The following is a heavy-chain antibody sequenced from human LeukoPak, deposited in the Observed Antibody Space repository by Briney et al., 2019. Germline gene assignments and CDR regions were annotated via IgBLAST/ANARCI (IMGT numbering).Heavy chain of an antibody. Sequence: GASVKVSCGTSGYSFTTYGISWLRQAPGQGLEWMGWIAAYNGKTDYAQNLQGRVTMTIDTSTSTSYMELRSLRSDDTAVYYCARVGATHYYYYYMDVWGKGTTVTVSS. CDR2: IAAYNGKT. CDR3: ARVGATHYYYYYMDV. V-gene: IGHV1-18*01. CDR1: GYSFTTYG. J-gene: IGHJ6*03. D-gene: IGHD1-26*01.